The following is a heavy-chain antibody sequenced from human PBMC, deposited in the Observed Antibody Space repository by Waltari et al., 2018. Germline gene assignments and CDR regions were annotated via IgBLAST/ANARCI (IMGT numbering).Heavy chain of an antibody. CDR1: GFTFSSYE. J-gene: IGHJ4*02. CDR3: ASFSYNWNDQRRYYFDY. Sequence: EVQLVESGGGLVQPGGSLRLSCAASGFTFSSYEMNWVRQAPGTGLEWVSYISSSGSTIYYADSVKGRFTISRDNAKNSLYLQMNSLRAEDTAVYYCASFSYNWNDQRRYYFDYWGQGTLVTVSS. V-gene: IGHV3-48*03. CDR2: ISSSGSTI. D-gene: IGHD1-20*01.